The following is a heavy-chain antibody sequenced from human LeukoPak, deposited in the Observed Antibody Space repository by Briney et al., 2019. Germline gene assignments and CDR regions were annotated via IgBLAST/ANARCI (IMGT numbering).Heavy chain of an antibody. CDR3: ARDGGWLQSTRYYFDY. D-gene: IGHD5-24*01. Sequence: PGGSLRLSCAASGFTFSSYAMHWVRQAPGKGLEWVAVISYDGSNKYYADSVKGRFTISRDNSKNTLYLQMNSLRAEDTAVYYCARDGGWLQSTRYYFDYWGQGTLVTVSS. V-gene: IGHV3-30*04. J-gene: IGHJ4*02. CDR1: GFTFSSYA. CDR2: ISYDGSNK.